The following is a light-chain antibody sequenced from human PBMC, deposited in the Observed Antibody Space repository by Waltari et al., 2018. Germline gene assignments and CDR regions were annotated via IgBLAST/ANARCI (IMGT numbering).Light chain of an antibody. CDR3: CSYAGNYIRV. J-gene: IGLJ1*01. V-gene: IGLV2-11*01. CDR1: SSDVGCYIH. Sequence: QSALTQPRSVSGSPGQSVTISCTVTSSDVGCYIHVYWYQQHPDKAPKLMIYDVNERPSGVPDRFSGSKSANTASLSISGLQADDEADYYCCSYAGNYIRVFGSGTKVTVL. CDR2: DVN.